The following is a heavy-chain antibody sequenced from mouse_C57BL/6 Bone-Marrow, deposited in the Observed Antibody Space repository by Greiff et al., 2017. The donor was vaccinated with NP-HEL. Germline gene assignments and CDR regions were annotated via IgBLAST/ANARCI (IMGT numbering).Heavy chain of an antibody. Sequence: EVMLVESGGDLVKPGGSLKLSCAASGFTFSSYGMSWVRQTPDKRLEWVATISSGGSYTYYTDSVKGRFTISRDNAKNTLYLQMSSLKSEDTAMYYGADSSGGRAVDYWGQGTTRTVSS. CDR3: ADSSGGRAVDY. D-gene: IGHD3-2*02. V-gene: IGHV5-6*01. CDR2: ISSGGSYT. J-gene: IGHJ2*01. CDR1: GFTFSSYG.